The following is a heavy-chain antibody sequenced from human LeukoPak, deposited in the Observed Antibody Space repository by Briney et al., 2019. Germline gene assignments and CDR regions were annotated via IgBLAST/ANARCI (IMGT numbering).Heavy chain of an antibody. V-gene: IGHV1-18*01. CDR3: ARDRVYVVSGNPFEY. D-gene: IGHD3-10*01. CDR1: GYTFTSYD. CDR2: ISGYNNNT. J-gene: IGHJ4*02. Sequence: ASVKVSCKASGYTFTSYDINWVRQAPGQGLEWMGWISGYNNNTNYAQKFQGRVTMTTDTSTSTAYLEVKNLKSDDTAVYYCARDRVYVVSGNPFEYWGQGTLVIVSS.